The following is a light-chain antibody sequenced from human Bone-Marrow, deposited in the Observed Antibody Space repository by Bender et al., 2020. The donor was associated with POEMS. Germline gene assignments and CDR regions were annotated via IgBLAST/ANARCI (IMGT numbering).Light chain of an antibody. CDR2: KND. J-gene: IGLJ3*02. CDR3: AAWDDSLSGPE. CDR1: YSNIGSNY. Sequence: QSVLTQPPSASGTPRQRVTISCSGSYSNIGSNYVYWYQQLPGTAPKLLIYKNDQRPSGIPDRFSGSKSGTSASLAISGLRSEDEAAYYCAAWDDSLSGPEFGGGTKLTVL. V-gene: IGLV1-47*01.